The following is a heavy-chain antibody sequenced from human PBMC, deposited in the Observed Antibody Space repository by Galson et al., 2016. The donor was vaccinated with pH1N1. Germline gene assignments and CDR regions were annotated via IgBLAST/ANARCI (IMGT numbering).Heavy chain of an antibody. D-gene: IGHD5-24*01. J-gene: IGHJ4*02. CDR2: VYPPDSDT. V-gene: IGHV5-51*03. Sequence: QSGAEVKKAGESLKISCKGSGYTFTTYWIAWVRQMPGKGLEWMGIVYPPDSDTRYSPSFEGQVTISADKSISTAYLQWSSLKASDTAVYYCARLIVGGYNIREFDYWGQGTQVTVSS. CDR3: ARLIVGGYNIREFDY. CDR1: GYTFTTYW.